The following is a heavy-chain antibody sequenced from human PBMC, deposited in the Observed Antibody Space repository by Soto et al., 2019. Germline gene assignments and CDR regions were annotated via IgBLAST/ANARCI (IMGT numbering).Heavy chain of an antibody. J-gene: IGHJ6*03. CDR2: MNPNSGNT. V-gene: IGHV1-8*01. Sequence: GASLKVSCKASGYTFTSYDINWVRQATGQGLEWMGWMNPNSGNTGYAQKFQGRVTMTRNTSISTAYMELSSLRSEDTAVYYCARAGLTHYYYYYYYMDVWGKGTTVTVSS. CDR1: GYTFTSYD. CDR3: ARAGLTHYYYYYYYMDV. D-gene: IGHD1-26*01.